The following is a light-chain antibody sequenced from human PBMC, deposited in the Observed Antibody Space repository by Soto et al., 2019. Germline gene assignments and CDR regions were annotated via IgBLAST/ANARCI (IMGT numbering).Light chain of an antibody. Sequence: QSALTQPASVSGSPGQSITISCTGTSSDVGGYNYVSWYQQHPGKAPKLMIYEVSNRPSGVSNRFSGSKSGNTASLTISGLQAEDEADYYCSSYVGNDVFVFGTGTKLTVL. CDR3: SSYVGNDVFV. V-gene: IGLV2-14*01. CDR2: EVS. CDR1: SSDVGGYNY. J-gene: IGLJ1*01.